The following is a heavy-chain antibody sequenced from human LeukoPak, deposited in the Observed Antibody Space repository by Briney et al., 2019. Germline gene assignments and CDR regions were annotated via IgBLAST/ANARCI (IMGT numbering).Heavy chain of an antibody. CDR2: MKPNSGGT. D-gene: IGHD7-27*01. J-gene: IGHJ3*02. Sequence: GGSVKVSCAASGYTLTSYDMNWVRQARGQGLEWMGWMKPNSGGTNYAQKLQGWVTMTRDTSISTAYMELNRLTFDDTAVYYCGRDRLGKAFDIWGQPTMVTISS. V-gene: IGHV1-2*04. CDR3: GRDRLGKAFDI. CDR1: GYTLTSYD.